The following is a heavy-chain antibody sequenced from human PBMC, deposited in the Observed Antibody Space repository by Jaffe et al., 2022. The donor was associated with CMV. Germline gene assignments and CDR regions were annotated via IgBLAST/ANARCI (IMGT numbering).Heavy chain of an antibody. Sequence: EVQLVESGGGLVKPGGSLRLSCAASGFTFSSYSMNWVRQAPGKGLEWVSSISSSSSYIYYADSVKGRFTISRDNAKNSLYLQMNSLRAEDTAVYYCARVGEYDFWSGYSYYFDYWGQGTLVTVSS. V-gene: IGHV3-21*01. CDR1: GFTFSSYS. CDR3: ARVGEYDFWSGYSYYFDY. J-gene: IGHJ4*02. CDR2: ISSSSSYI. D-gene: IGHD3-3*01.